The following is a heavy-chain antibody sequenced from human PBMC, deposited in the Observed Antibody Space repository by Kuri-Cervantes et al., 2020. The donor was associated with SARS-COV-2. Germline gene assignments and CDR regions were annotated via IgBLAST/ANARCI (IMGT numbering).Heavy chain of an antibody. Sequence: SCSVSGGSINSGQYYWSWVRQPPGKGLEWIGYISYRGYTHYNPSLKSRASISLDASKNQFSLQLASVTAADTAVYYCARVNWGFDYWGQGTLVTASS. CDR3: ARVNWGFDY. V-gene: IGHV4-30-4*01. J-gene: IGHJ4*02. D-gene: IGHD7-27*01. CDR1: GGSINSGQYY. CDR2: ISYRGYT.